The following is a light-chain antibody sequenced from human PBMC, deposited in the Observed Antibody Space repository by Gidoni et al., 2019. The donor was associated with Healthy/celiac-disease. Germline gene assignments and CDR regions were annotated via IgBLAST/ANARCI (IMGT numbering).Light chain of an antibody. CDR3: QVWDSSSDHPVV. CDR2: DDS. J-gene: IGLJ2*01. CDR1: NIGSKS. Sequence: YVLTQPPSVSVAPGQTARITCGGNNIGSKSVHWYQQKPGQAPVLVVYDDSDRPSGIPGRFSGSNSGNTATLTISRVEAGDEADYYCQVWDSSSDHPVVFGGGTKLTVL. V-gene: IGLV3-21*02.